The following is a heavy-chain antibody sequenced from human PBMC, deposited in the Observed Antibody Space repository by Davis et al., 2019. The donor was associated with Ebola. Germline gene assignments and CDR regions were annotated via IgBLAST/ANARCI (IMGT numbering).Heavy chain of an antibody. Sequence: PGGSLRLSCAASGFTFSSYAMSWVRQAPGKGLEWVSAISVSGGSTFYADSVKGRFTISRDTSKNTLYLQMASLRVEDTAVYYCAKELVPTGLFDYWGQGTLVTVSS. D-gene: IGHD5-12*01. CDR3: AKELVPTGLFDY. V-gene: IGHV3-23*01. CDR1: GFTFSSYA. J-gene: IGHJ4*02. CDR2: ISVSGGST.